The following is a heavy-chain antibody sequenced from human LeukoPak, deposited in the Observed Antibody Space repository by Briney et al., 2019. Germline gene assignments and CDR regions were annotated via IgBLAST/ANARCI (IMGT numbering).Heavy chain of an antibody. CDR3: ARDPSIPNYDFWSGYYRSPIFDY. CDR2: ISGSGGST. J-gene: IGHJ4*02. D-gene: IGHD3-3*01. Sequence: GGSLRLSCAASGFTFRSYAMSWVRQAPGKGLEWVSAISGSGGSTYYADSVKGRFTISRDNAKNSLYLQMNSLRAEDTAVYYCARDPSIPNYDFWSGYYRSPIFDYWGQGTLVTVSS. V-gene: IGHV3-23*01. CDR1: GFTFRSYA.